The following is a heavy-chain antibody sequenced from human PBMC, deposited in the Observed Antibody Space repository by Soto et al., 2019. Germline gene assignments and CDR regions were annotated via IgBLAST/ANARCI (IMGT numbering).Heavy chain of an antibody. D-gene: IGHD6-13*01. V-gene: IGHV2-5*02. J-gene: IGHJ4*02. CDR1: GFSLSTSGVA. Sequence: QITLKESGPTLVKPTQTLTLTCTFSGFSLSTSGVAVGWIRQPPGKALEWLALIYWDDDKRYSPSLKSRLTITNDPSKNQVVLTMTTMDPVDTATYYCTHVVLAGSSWNYFDYWSQGTLVTVSS. CDR2: IYWDDDK. CDR3: THVVLAGSSWNYFDY.